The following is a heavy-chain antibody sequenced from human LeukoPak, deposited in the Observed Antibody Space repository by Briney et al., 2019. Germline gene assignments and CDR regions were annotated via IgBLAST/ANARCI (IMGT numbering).Heavy chain of an antibody. CDR3: ARLPAGSGSLSYFDY. J-gene: IGHJ4*02. CDR2: IYYSGST. D-gene: IGHD3-10*01. V-gene: IGHV4-59*08. CDR1: GFTSSSYS. Sequence: GSLRLSCAASGFTSSSYSMNWVRQAPGKGLEWIGYIYYSGSTNYNPSLKSRVTISVDTSKNQFSLKLSSVTAADTAVYYCARLPAGSGSLSYFDYWGQGTLATVSS.